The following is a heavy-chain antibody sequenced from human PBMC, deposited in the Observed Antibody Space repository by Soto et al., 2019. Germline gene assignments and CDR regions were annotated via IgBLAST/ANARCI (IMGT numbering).Heavy chain of an antibody. CDR2: IYHSGST. CDR3: ARVFGYCSSTSCYAEDYYYYMVV. Sequence: QVQLQESGPGLVKPSGTLSLTCAVSSGSISSSNWWSWVRQPPGKGLEWIGEIYHSGSTHYNPSLKSRVTLSVDKSKNQYSLKLSSVTAADKAVYYCARVFGYCSSTSCYAEDYYYYMVVWGKGTTVTVSS. D-gene: IGHD2-2*01. J-gene: IGHJ6*03. V-gene: IGHV4-4*02. CDR1: SGSISSSNW.